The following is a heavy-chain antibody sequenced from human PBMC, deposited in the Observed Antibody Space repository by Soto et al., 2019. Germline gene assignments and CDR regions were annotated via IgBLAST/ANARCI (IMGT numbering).Heavy chain of an antibody. CDR3: ARCYGSTSYNDAFDI. D-gene: IGHD3-10*01. CDR1: GFTVSSSY. V-gene: IGHV3-53*04. J-gene: IGHJ3*02. Sequence: EVQVVESGGGLVRPGGSLRLSCAASGFTVSSSYMSWVRQAPGKGLEWVSVIYSGDNTYYAESLKGRFTISRHNSKNTLYLQMNSLRAEATAVYYCARCYGSTSYNDAFDIWGQGTKVTVSS. CDR2: IYSGDNT.